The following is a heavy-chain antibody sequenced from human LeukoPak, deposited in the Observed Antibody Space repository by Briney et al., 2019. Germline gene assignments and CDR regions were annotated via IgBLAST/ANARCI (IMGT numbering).Heavy chain of an antibody. CDR2: ITSSSSYI. J-gene: IGHJ4*02. D-gene: IGHD1-26*01. CDR1: GFTFSSYS. CDR3: AREGSSGSYRRYYFDY. V-gene: IGHV3-21*01. Sequence: GGSLRLSCAASGFTFSSYSMNWVRQAPGKGLEWVSSITSSSSYIYYADSVKGRFTISRDNAKNSLYLQMNSLRAEDTAVYYCAREGSSGSYRRYYFDYWGQGTLVTVSS.